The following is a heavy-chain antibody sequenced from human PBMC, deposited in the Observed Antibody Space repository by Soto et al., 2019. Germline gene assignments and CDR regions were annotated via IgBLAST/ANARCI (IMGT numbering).Heavy chain of an antibody. D-gene: IGHD1-26*01. CDR1: GYTFTGYY. J-gene: IGHJ6*02. Sequence: ASVKVSCKASGYTFTGYYMHWVRQAPGQGLEWMGWINPNSGGTNYAQKFQGWVTMTRDTSISTAYMELSRLRSDDTAVYYCARELIVGATTTYYYGMDVWGQGTTVTVSS. CDR2: INPNSGGT. CDR3: ARELIVGATTTYYYGMDV. V-gene: IGHV1-2*04.